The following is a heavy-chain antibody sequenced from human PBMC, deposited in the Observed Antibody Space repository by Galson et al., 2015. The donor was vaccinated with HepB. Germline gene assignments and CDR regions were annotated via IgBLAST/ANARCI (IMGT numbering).Heavy chain of an antibody. V-gene: IGHV3-48*01. D-gene: IGHD3-22*01. CDR3: ARDGPSYYYDSSGYLDY. CDR1: GFTFSSYS. CDR2: ISSSSTI. J-gene: IGHJ4*02. Sequence: SLRLSCAASGFTFSSYSMNWVRQAPGKGLEWVSYISSSSTIYYADSVKGRFTISRDNAKNSLYLQMNSLRAEDTAVYYCARDGPSYYYDSSGYLDYWGQGTLVTVSS.